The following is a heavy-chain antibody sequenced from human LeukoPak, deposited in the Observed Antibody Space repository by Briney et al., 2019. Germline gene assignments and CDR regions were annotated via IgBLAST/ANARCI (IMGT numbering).Heavy chain of an antibody. D-gene: IGHD1-26*01. V-gene: IGHV3-30*03. CDR3: AREMERYFDY. J-gene: IGHJ4*02. Sequence: GGSLRLSCAASGFTVSSNYMSWVRQAPGKGLEWVAVISYDGRNKYYADSVKGRFTISRDNSKNTLYLQMNGLRAEDTAVYYCAREMERYFDYWGQGTLVTVSS. CDR1: GFTVSSNY. CDR2: ISYDGRNK.